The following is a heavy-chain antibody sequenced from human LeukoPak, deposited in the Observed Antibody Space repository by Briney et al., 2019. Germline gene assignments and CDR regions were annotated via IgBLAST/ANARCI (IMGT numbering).Heavy chain of an antibody. CDR3: ARRWSGYSSFYYYYGMDV. J-gene: IGHJ6*02. D-gene: IGHD3-3*01. Sequence: ASVKVSCKASGGTFSSYAISWVRQAPGQGLEWMGWISAYNGNTNYAQKLQGRVTMTTDTSTSTAYMELRSLRSDDTAVYYCARRWSGYSSFYYYYGMDVWGQGTTVTVSS. CDR1: GGTFSSYA. V-gene: IGHV1-18*01. CDR2: ISAYNGNT.